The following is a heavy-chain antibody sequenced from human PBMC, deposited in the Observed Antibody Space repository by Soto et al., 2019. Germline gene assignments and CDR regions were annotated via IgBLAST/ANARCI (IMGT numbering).Heavy chain of an antibody. J-gene: IGHJ4*02. CDR3: ARHHRNWNDQFDY. D-gene: IGHD1-1*01. V-gene: IGHV4-39*01. CDR1: GGSISSSSYY. Sequence: SETLSLTCTVSGGSISSSSYYWGWIRQPPGKGLEWIGSIYYSGSTYYNPSLKSRVTISVETSKNQFSLKLSSLTAADTAVYYCARHHRNWNDQFDYWGQGTLVTVSS. CDR2: IYYSGST.